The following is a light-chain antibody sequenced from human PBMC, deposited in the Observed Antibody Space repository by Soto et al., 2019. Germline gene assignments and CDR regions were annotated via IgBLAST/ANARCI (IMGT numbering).Light chain of an antibody. CDR1: QSISSW. V-gene: IGKV1-5*03. Sequence: DIQMTQSPSTLSASVGDRVTITCLASQSISSWLAWYQQKPGKAPKLLIYKASSLESVVPSRFSGSGSGTEFTLTISSRQPDDFATYYCQQYNSYPWTFGQGTKVEIK. CDR3: QQYNSYPWT. J-gene: IGKJ1*01. CDR2: KAS.